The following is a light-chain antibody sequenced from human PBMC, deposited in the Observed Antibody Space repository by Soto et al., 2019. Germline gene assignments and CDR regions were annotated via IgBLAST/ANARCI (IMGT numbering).Light chain of an antibody. Sequence: QSALTQPASVSGSPGQSITISCTGTSSDVGGYNYVSWYQQHPGKAPKLMIYDVSYRPSGVSNRFSGSKSGNTASLTISGLQAEDEADYYCSSYTDSGTLVFGGGTKVTVL. CDR1: SSDVGGYNY. CDR2: DVS. J-gene: IGLJ2*01. V-gene: IGLV2-14*03. CDR3: SSYTDSGTLV.